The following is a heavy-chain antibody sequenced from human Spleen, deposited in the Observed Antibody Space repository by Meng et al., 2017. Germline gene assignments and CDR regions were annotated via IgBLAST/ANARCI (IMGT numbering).Heavy chain of an antibody. CDR3: ARGSYGPDY. J-gene: IGHJ4*02. D-gene: IGHD5-18*01. CDR1: GFNFNSYV. Sequence: GESLKISCAASGFNFNSYVMSWVRQAPGKGLEWVSRINSDGSTTTYADSVKGRFTISRDNAKNTLYLQMNSLRAEDTAVYYCARGSYGPDYWGQGTLVTVSS. V-gene: IGHV3-74*01. CDR2: INSDGSTT.